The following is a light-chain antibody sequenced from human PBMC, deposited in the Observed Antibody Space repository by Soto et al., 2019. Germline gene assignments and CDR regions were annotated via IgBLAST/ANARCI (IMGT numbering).Light chain of an antibody. J-gene: IGKJ1*01. CDR2: GAS. CDR3: PQNHNYPRT. Sequence: AIQMTQSPSSLSASVGDRVTITCRASQDISDDVGWYQQTPGKAPKLLISGASRLQSGVPSRFSGSGSGAAFTLTITSLRPEHSATYYCPQNHNYPRTFGQGTKVDIK. CDR1: QDISDD. V-gene: IGKV1-6*01.